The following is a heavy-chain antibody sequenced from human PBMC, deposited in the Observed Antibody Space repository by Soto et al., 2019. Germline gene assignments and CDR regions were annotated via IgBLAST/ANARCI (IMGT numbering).Heavy chain of an antibody. D-gene: IGHD3-9*01. CDR2: IKSDGTST. CDR1: GITFRSYW. V-gene: IGHV3-74*01. CDR3: ARAPYYDFLTGYYDL. Sequence: EVQLVESAGGLVQPGGSLRLSCVASGITFRSYWMHWVRQAPGKGLVWVSRIKSDGTSTNYADSVKGRFTVSRDNAKNTLYLQMRSLRVEDTAVYYCARAPYYDFLTGYYDLWGQGNLVTVSS. J-gene: IGHJ5*02.